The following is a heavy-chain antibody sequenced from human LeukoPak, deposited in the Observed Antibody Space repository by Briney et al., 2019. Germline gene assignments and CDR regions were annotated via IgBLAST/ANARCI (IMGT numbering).Heavy chain of an antibody. CDR2: IIPIFGTA. CDR1: RGTFSSYA. Sequence: GASVKVSCKASRGTFSSYAISWVRQAPGQGLEWMGGIIPIFGTANYAQKFQGRVTITTDESTSTAYMELSSLRSEDTAVYYCARGYFDWLPYFLDYWGQGTLVTVSS. D-gene: IGHD3-9*01. CDR3: ARGYFDWLPYFLDY. J-gene: IGHJ4*02. V-gene: IGHV1-69*05.